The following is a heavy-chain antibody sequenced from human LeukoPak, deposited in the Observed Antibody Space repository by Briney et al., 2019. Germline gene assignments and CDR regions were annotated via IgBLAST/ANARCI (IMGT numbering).Heavy chain of an antibody. CDR3: ARRSSGWYPSTLYYYYYMDV. Sequence: SETLSLTCAVYGGSFSGYYWSWIRQPPGKGLEWIGEISHSGSTNYNPSLKSRVTISVDTSKNQFSLKLSSVTAADTAVYYCARRSSGWYPSTLYYYYYMDVWGKGTTVTISS. D-gene: IGHD6-19*01. V-gene: IGHV4-34*01. CDR2: ISHSGST. CDR1: GGSFSGYY. J-gene: IGHJ6*03.